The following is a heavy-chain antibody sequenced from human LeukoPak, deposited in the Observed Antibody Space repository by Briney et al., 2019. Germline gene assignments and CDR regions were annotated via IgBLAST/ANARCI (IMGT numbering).Heavy chain of an antibody. CDR2: ISSSGSTI. J-gene: IGHJ6*02. CDR3: ARDSDSSSSGGMDV. Sequence: GGSLRLSCAASGFXFSSYEINWVRQAPGKGLEWVSYISSSGSTIYYADSVKGRFTISRDNAKNSLYLQMNSLRAEDTAVYYCARDSDSSSSGGMDVWGQGTTVTVSS. D-gene: IGHD6-6*01. V-gene: IGHV3-48*03. CDR1: GFXFSSYE.